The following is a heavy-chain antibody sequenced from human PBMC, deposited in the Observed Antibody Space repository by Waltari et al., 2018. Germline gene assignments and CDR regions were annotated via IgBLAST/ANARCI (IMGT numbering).Heavy chain of an antibody. CDR1: GFTFTASA. D-gene: IGHD3-22*01. CDR3: SKDDRGYYKSSDD. Sequence: EVQLVESGGGLVQPGGSLSLSCAASGFTFTASAMNWVRQAPGKGLEWVSSVSGSGSNTYYVDSVKGRFTISRDNSKDTLFLQMNSLTAEDTAIYYCSKDDRGYYKSSDDWGQGTLVTVSS. V-gene: IGHV3-23*04. CDR2: VSGSGSNT. J-gene: IGHJ4*02.